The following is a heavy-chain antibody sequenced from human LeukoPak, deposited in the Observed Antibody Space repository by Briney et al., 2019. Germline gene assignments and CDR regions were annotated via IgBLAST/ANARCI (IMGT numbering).Heavy chain of an antibody. D-gene: IGHD1-26*01. V-gene: IGHV4-31*03. Sequence: KPSETLSLTCTVSGGSISSGGYYWSWIRQHPGKGLEWIGYIYYSGSTYYNPSLKSRVTISVDTSKNQFSLKLSSVTAADTAVYYCAKGAQVGAPWFDPWGQGTLVTVSS. CDR3: AKGAQVGAPWFDP. CDR1: GGSISSGGYY. J-gene: IGHJ5*02. CDR2: IYYSGST.